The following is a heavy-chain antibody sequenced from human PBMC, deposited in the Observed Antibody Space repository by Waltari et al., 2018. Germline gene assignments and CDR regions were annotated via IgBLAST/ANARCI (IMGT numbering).Heavy chain of an antibody. CDR1: GYTFSNYG. V-gene: IGHV1-18*01. Sequence: QVQLVQSGTEVKKPGASVKVSCKASGYTFSNYGVSWVRQAPGQGLEWVGWTAAYNGNTHPAPKLKGRVTMTTDTSTTTAYLELRSLTSDDTAVYYCARVFDSSQYYYGSDYWGQGTLVTVSS. CDR2: TAAYNGNT. J-gene: IGHJ4*02. D-gene: IGHD3-22*01. CDR3: ARVFDSSQYYYGSDY.